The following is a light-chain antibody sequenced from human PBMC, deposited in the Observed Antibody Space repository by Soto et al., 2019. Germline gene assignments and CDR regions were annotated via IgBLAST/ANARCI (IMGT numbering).Light chain of an antibody. Sequence: QSVLTQPPSASGSPGQSVAICCTGTNSDIGNYNLVSWYQQHPGKVPKLILFEVNKRPSGVSGRFSGSKSGNTASLTISGLQAEDEADYYCCSFTSSNTHVFGTGTKLTVL. CDR1: NSDIGNYNL. CDR2: EVN. J-gene: IGLJ1*01. CDR3: CSFTSSNTHV. V-gene: IGLV2-23*02.